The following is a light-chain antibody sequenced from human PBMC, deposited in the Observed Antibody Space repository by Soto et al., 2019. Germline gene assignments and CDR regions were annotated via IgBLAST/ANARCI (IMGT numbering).Light chain of an antibody. V-gene: IGKV3-20*01. CDR1: QSVSSSY. Sequence: EIVLTQSPGTLSLSPWERATLSCRASQSVSSSYLAWYQQKPGQAPRLLIYGASSRATGIPDRFSGSGSGTDFTLTISRLEPEDFAVYYCQQYGSAPYTFGQGNKREIK. CDR3: QQYGSAPYT. CDR2: GAS. J-gene: IGKJ2*01.